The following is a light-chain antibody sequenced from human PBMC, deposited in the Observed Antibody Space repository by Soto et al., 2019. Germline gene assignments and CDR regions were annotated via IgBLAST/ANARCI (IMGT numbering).Light chain of an antibody. CDR3: HQYSSFWT. Sequence: DIQMTQSPSTLSGSVGDRVTIACRASQTISSWLAWYQQKPGKAPKILISDASSLKSGVPSRFSGSGSGTEFTLTISSLQPDDFATYYCHQYSSFWTFGQGTKV. CDR1: QTISSW. CDR2: DAS. J-gene: IGKJ1*01. V-gene: IGKV1-5*01.